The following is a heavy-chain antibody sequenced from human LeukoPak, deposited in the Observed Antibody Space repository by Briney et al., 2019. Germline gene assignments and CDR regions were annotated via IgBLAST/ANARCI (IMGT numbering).Heavy chain of an antibody. Sequence: ASVKVSCKASGYTFTSYYMHWVRQAPGQGLEWMGIINPSGGSTSYAQKFQGRVTMTRDTSTSTVYMELSSLRSEDTAVYYCASLYKEGGEDYWGQGTLVTVSS. D-gene: IGHD3-16*01. CDR2: INPSGGST. J-gene: IGHJ4*02. CDR3: ASLYKEGGEDY. V-gene: IGHV1-46*01. CDR1: GYTFTSYY.